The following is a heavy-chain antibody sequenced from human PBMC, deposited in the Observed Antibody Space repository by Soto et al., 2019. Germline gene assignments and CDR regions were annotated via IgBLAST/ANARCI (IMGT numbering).Heavy chain of an antibody. CDR1: GYSFPSYW. CDR3: ATDTARTYYYYGMDV. D-gene: IGHD5-18*01. Sequence: PGESLKISCKGSGYSFPSYWIGWVRQMPGKGLEWMGIIYPGDSDTRYSPSFQGQVTISIDKSISTAYLQWNSLKASDTAIYYCATDTARTYYYYGMDVWGQGTTVTVS. V-gene: IGHV5-51*01. J-gene: IGHJ6*02. CDR2: IYPGDSDT.